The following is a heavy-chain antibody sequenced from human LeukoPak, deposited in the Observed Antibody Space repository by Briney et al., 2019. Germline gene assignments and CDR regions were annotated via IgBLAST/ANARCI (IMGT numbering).Heavy chain of an antibody. CDR1: GFTFSSYA. V-gene: IGHV3-30-3*01. Sequence: GGSLRLSCAASGFTFSSYAMHWVRLAPGKGLEWVAVISCDGSNKYYADSVKGRFTISRDNSKNTLYLQMNSLRAEDTAVYYCARDLPITMVRGVTFYYYYGMDVWGQGTTVTVSS. CDR2: ISCDGSNK. CDR3: ARDLPITMVRGVTFYYYYGMDV. J-gene: IGHJ6*02. D-gene: IGHD3-10*01.